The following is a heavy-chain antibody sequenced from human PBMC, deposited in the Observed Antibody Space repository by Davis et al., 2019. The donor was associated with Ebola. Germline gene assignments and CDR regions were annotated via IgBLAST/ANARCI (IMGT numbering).Heavy chain of an antibody. D-gene: IGHD5-18*01. CDR3: ARGGLEDTAMAEFDY. Sequence: PSETLSLTCTVSGGSISSGDYYWSWIRQPPGKGLEWIGYIYYSGSTYYNPSLKSRVTISVDTSKNQFSLKLSSVTAADTAVYYCARGGLEDTAMAEFDYWGQGTLVTVSS. CDR2: IYYSGST. CDR1: GGSISSGDYY. J-gene: IGHJ4*02. V-gene: IGHV4-30-4*08.